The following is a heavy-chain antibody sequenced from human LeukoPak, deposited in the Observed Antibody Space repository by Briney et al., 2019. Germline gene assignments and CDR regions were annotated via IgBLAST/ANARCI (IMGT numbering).Heavy chain of an antibody. CDR1: GGSVSSGSYY. Sequence: SETLSLTCTVSGGSVSSGSYYWSWIRQPPGKGLEWIGYIYYSGSTNYNPSLKSRVTISVDTSKNQFSLKLSSVTAADTAVYYCARSKYGGYDWEFDYWGQGTLVTVSS. CDR2: IYYSGST. V-gene: IGHV4-61*01. CDR3: ARSKYGGYDWEFDY. D-gene: IGHD5-12*01. J-gene: IGHJ4*02.